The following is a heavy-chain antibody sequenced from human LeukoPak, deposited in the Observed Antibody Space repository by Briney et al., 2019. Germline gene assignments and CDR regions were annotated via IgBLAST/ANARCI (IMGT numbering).Heavy chain of an antibody. CDR1: GFTFSSFA. CDR2: ISGSGAST. D-gene: IGHD2-15*01. J-gene: IGHJ6*02. V-gene: IGHV3-23*01. Sequence: GGSLRLSCAASGFTFSSFAMSWVRQAPGKGLEWVSTISGSGASTYYADSVKGRFAISRDNSKNTLYLQMNSLRAEDTAVYYCARDRLYNCSGGSCYSLYYYYGMDVWGQGTTVTVSS. CDR3: ARDRLYNCSGGSCYSLYYYYGMDV.